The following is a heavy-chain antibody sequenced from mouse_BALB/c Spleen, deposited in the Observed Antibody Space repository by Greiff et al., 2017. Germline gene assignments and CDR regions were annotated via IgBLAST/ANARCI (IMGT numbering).Heavy chain of an antibody. V-gene: IGHV1S22*01. CDR3: TRCYYGNSLAY. J-gene: IGHJ3*01. CDR1: GYTFTSYW. D-gene: IGHD2-1*01. CDR2: ICRGSGST. Sequence: LLQPGSGLVRPGASVKLSCKASGYTFTSYWMHWVKQRHGQGLEWIGNICRGSGSTNYDEKFKSMGTLTVDTSSSTAYMHLSSLTSEDSAVYYCTRCYYGNSLAYWGQGTLVTVSA.